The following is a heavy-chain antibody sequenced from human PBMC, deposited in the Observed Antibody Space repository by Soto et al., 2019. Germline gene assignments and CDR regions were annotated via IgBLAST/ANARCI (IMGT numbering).Heavy chain of an antibody. CDR3: ARDKITGLFDY. CDR2: IYYCVST. J-gene: IGHJ4*02. D-gene: IGHD2-8*02. V-gene: IGHV4-30-4*01. Sequence: PSETLSLTCTVSGGSISSGDYYWSWIRQPPGKGLEWIGYIYYCVSTYYNPSLKSRVTISVDTSENQFSLKLSSVTAADTAVYYCARDKITGLFDYWGQGTLVTVSS. CDR1: GGSISSGDYY.